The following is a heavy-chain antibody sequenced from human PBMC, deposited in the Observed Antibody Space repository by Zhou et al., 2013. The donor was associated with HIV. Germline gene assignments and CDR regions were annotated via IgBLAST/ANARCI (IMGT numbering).Heavy chain of an antibody. D-gene: IGHD2-8*01. CDR1: GYTFTGYY. CDR3: ATDRNLDHHLENGLHV. V-gene: IGHV1-2*02. CDR2: INPNSGDA. Sequence: QVQLVQSGAEVKKPGASVKVSCKASGYTFTGYYIHWVRQAPGQGLEWMGWINPNSGDANFAQRFQGRVTMTRDMSVSTTYMEVRGLRSDDTAMYYCATDRNLDHHLENGLHVWGQGTLISVSP. J-gene: IGHJ1*01.